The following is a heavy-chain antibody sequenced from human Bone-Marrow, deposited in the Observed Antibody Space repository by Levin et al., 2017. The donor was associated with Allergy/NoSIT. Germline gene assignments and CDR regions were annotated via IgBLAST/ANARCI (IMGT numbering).Heavy chain of an antibody. V-gene: IGHV4-31*03. CDR2: IFYSGST. CDR3: AGAGAAGPIYI. J-gene: IGHJ4*02. Sequence: LRLSCTVSNGSISAGGYYWSWIRQRPGKGLEWIASIFYSGSTFYSPSVKSRTTVSVDTSRNQFSLRLSSVTAADSAMYYCAGAGAAGPIYIWGQGTLVSVS. D-gene: IGHD6-13*01. CDR1: NGSISAGGYY.